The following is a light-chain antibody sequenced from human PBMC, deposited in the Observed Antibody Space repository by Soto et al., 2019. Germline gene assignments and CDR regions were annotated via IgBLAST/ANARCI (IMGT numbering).Light chain of an antibody. CDR3: QQSFSTPWT. V-gene: IGKV1-39*01. CDR1: QTISTF. CDR2: DAS. Sequence: DIHMTQSPSSLSASVGDRVTLTCRASQTISTFLNWYQHKPGKAPKLLIYDASNLHSGVPSRFSGSGSGTDFTLTISSLRPEDFATYSCQQSFSTPWTFGQGTKVEVK. J-gene: IGKJ1*01.